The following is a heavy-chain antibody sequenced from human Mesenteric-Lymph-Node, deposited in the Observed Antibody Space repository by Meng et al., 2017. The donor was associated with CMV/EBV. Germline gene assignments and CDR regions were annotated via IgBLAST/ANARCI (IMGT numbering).Heavy chain of an antibody. CDR3: AKSGSGWYGGWG. Sequence: SLKISCAASGFTFDDYAMHWVRQAPGKGLEWVSGISWNSGSIGYADSVKGRFTISRDNSKNTLYLQMNSLRAEDTAVYFCAKSGSGWYGGWGWGQGTLVTVSS. CDR1: GFTFDDYA. V-gene: IGHV3-9*01. D-gene: IGHD6-19*01. J-gene: IGHJ4*02. CDR2: ISWNSGSI.